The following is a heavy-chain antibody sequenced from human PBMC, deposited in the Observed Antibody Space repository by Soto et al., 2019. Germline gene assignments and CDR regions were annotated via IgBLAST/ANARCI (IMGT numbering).Heavy chain of an antibody. V-gene: IGHV3-23*01. CDR2: ISGSGGIT. Sequence: EVQLLESGGGLVQPGGSLRLSCEASGFTFSSHAMSWVRQAPGKGLEWVSVISGSGGITYYADSVKGRFTVSRDNSKNTHYLQMNKLRAEDTAVYYCTKDLVNTRLRTVDYWGQGALVTVSS. D-gene: IGHD2-21*02. CDR3: TKDLVNTRLRTVDY. CDR1: GFTFSSHA. J-gene: IGHJ4*02.